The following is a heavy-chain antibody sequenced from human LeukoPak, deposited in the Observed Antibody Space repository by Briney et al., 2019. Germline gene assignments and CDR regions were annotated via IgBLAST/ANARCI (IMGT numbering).Heavy chain of an antibody. V-gene: IGHV4-30-2*01. CDR2: IYHSGST. D-gene: IGHD3-9*01. CDR1: GGSISSGGYY. Sequence: PSQTLSLTCTVSGGSISSGGYYWSWIRQPPGKGLEWIGYIYHSGSTYYNPSLKSRVTISVDRSRNQFSLKLSSVTAADTAVYYCAGFDFDWLQKAFDYWGQGTLVTVSS. J-gene: IGHJ4*02. CDR3: AGFDFDWLQKAFDY.